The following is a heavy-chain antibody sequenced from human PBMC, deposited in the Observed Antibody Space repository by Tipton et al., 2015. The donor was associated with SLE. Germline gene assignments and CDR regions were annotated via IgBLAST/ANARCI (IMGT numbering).Heavy chain of an antibody. CDR1: GGSISSYY. J-gene: IGHJ4*01. CDR3: ARGGYLYSGGFEY. V-gene: IGHV4-59*01. Sequence: TLSLTCTVSGGSISSYYWSRIRQPPGKGLEWIGYIYYSGGTNYSPSLKSRVTISVDTSKNQFSLKLNSVTAADTAVYYCARGGYLYSGGFEYGGEGTLVTVSS. D-gene: IGHD1-26*01. CDR2: IYYSGGT.